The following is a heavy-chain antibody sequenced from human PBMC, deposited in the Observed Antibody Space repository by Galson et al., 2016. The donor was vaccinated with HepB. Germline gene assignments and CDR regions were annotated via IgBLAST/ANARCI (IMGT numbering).Heavy chain of an antibody. D-gene: IGHD3-22*01. CDR1: GYTFTNYA. J-gene: IGHJ4*02. V-gene: IGHV1-3*01. CDR3: ARDRFYDSTGYYYFDY. Sequence: SVKVSCKASGYTFTNYAMHWVRQAPGQRLEWMGWINVGNGNTQYSQKFQGRVSITRDTSASTAYMEVSSLRSEDTAVYYCARDRFYDSTGYYYFDYWGQETLVTVSS. CDR2: INVGNGNT.